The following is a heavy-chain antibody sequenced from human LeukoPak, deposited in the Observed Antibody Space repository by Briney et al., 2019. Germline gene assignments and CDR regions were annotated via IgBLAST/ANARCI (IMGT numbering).Heavy chain of an antibody. Sequence: GGSLRLSCAASGNYWTHWVRQAPGKGLVWVSHINSDGSWTSYADSVKGRFTISRDNSKNTLYLQMSSLRAEDTAVYYCAKEGGTWIQLWLNFDYWGQGTLVTVSS. D-gene: IGHD5-18*01. CDR2: INSDGSWT. CDR3: AKEGGTWIQLWLNFDY. CDR1: GNYW. V-gene: IGHV3-74*01. J-gene: IGHJ4*02.